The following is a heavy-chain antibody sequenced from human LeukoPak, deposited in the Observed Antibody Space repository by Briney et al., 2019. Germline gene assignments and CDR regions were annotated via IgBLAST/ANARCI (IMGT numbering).Heavy chain of an antibody. CDR3: AGRDIVVVPAAKEKEFDY. V-gene: IGHV3-30*03. D-gene: IGHD2-2*01. J-gene: IGHJ4*02. Sequence: GGSLRLSCAASGFTFSSYGMHWVRQAPGKGLEWVAVISYDGSNKYYADSVKGRFTISRDNSKNTLYLQMNSLRAEDTAVYYCAGRDIVVVPAAKEKEFDYWGQGTLVTVSS. CDR1: GFTFSSYG. CDR2: ISYDGSNK.